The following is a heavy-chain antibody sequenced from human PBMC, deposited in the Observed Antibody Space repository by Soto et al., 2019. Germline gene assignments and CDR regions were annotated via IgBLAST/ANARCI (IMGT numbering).Heavy chain of an antibody. CDR1: GGSFSGYY. CDR2: INHSGST. CDR3: ARVVTDYGGNSVSYYFDY. Sequence: SETLSLTCAVYGGSFSGYYWSWIRQPPGKGLEWIGEINHSGSTNYNPSLKSRVTISVDTSKNQFSLKLSSVTAADTAVYYCARVVTDYGGNSVSYYFDYWGQGTLVTVSS. V-gene: IGHV4-34*01. J-gene: IGHJ4*02. D-gene: IGHD4-17*01.